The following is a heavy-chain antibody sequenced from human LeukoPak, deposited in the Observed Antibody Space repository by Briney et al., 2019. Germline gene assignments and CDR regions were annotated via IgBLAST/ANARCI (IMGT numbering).Heavy chain of an antibody. V-gene: IGHV3-53*05. D-gene: IGHD2/OR15-2a*01. Sequence: PGGSLRLSCTASGFTVNTYMSWVRQAPGKGLEWVSVIYSGGETYYADSVKGRFTISRDNSENTLYPQMNSLRADDTAVYYCARDRVGSDSRAAFDIWGQGTMVTVSS. J-gene: IGHJ3*02. CDR1: GFTVNTY. CDR2: IYSGGET. CDR3: ARDRVGSDSRAAFDI.